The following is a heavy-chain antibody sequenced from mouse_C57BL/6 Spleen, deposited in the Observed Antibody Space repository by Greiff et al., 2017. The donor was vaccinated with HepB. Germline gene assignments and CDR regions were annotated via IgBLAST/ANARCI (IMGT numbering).Heavy chain of an antibody. J-gene: IGHJ3*01. Sequence: EVQLQQSGPELVKPGASVKIPCKASGYTFTDYNMDWVKQSHGKSLEWIGDINPNNGGTIYNQKFKGKATLTVDKSSSTAYMELRSLTSEDTAVYYCARWGYGYGNDVRFAYWGQGTLVTVSA. CDR3: ARWGYGYGNDVRFAY. D-gene: IGHD2-2*01. V-gene: IGHV1-18*01. CDR1: GYTFTDYN. CDR2: INPNNGGT.